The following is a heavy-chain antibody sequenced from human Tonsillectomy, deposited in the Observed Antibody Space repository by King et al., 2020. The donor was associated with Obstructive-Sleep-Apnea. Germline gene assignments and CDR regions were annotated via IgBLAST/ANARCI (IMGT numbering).Heavy chain of an antibody. J-gene: IGHJ4*02. CDR3: ARETTVVTPNFDY. D-gene: IGHD4-23*01. CDR1: GGSFSGYY. CDR2: INHSGST. V-gene: IGHV4-34*01. Sequence: VQLPPWVAGLLPPSEPLSLTCAVYGGSFSGYYWSWIRQPPGKGLEWIGEINHSGSTNYNPSLTSRVTLSVDTSKNQFSLKLSSVTAADTAVYYCARETTVVTPNFDYWGQGTLVTVSS.